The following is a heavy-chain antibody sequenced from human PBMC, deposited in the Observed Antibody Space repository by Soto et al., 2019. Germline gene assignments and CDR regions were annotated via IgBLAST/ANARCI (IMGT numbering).Heavy chain of an antibody. Sequence: VGSLRLSCAASGFTFSSYDMNWVRQAPGKGLEWVSGVSASGSITSYADSAKGRFTISRDNAKNTVFLQMTGLRAEDTAVYFCAKGDCSGGRCYRGFDYWGQGTLVTVSS. V-gene: IGHV3-23*01. D-gene: IGHD2-15*01. J-gene: IGHJ4*02. CDR1: GFTFSSYD. CDR2: VSASGSIT. CDR3: AKGDCSGGRCYRGFDY.